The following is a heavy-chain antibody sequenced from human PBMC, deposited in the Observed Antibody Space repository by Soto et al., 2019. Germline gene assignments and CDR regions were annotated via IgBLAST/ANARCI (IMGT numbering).Heavy chain of an antibody. D-gene: IGHD1-26*01. J-gene: IGHJ4*02. Sequence: ASVKVCCKASGYTFTSYAMHWVRQAPGQGLEWMGWINANNGNTKYAQKFQGRVTMTTDTSTSTAYMELRSLRSDDTAVYYCAGDRGSYALDYWGQGTLVIVSS. CDR2: INANNGNT. V-gene: IGHV1-3*01. CDR1: GYTFTSYA. CDR3: AGDRGSYALDY.